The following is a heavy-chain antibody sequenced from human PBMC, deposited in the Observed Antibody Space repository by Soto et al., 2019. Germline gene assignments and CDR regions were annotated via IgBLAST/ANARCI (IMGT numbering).Heavy chain of an antibody. D-gene: IGHD3-10*02. J-gene: IGHJ4*02. CDR2: IDWDDDQ. CDR1: GFSLRTSGMC. V-gene: IGHV2-70*01. CDR3: ARIRRCWGFFDY. Sequence: GATLVHLPQTLTLTCTFSGFSLRTSGMCVSWIRQPPGKALEWLALIDWDDDQYYSTSLKTRHTISKDTSNNQVVLTMTNMDPVDTATYYCARIRRCWGFFDYRGEGTPVTASS.